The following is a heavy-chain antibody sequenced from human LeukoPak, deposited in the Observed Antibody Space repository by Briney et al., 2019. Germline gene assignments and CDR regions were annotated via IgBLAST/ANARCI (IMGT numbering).Heavy chain of an antibody. CDR1: GYTFTGYY. V-gene: IGHV1-2*02. CDR2: INPNSGGT. Sequence: ASVKVSCKASGYTFTGYYMHWVRQAPGQGLEWMGWINPNSGGTNYAQKFQGRVTMTRDTSISTAYMELSRLRSDDTAVYYCARRSYGIRAFDIWGQGTMVTVPS. CDR3: ARRSYGIRAFDI. D-gene: IGHD5-18*01. J-gene: IGHJ3*02.